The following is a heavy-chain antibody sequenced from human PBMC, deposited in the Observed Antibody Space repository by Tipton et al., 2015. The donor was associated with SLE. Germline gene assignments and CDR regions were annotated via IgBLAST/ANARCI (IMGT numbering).Heavy chain of an antibody. J-gene: IGHJ6*02. CDR3: ARWRAGDGMDV. CDR2: ISSSSSYI. D-gene: IGHD6-19*01. Sequence: SLRLSCAASGFTFSSYSMNWVRQAPGKGLEWVSSISSSSSYIYYADSVKGRFTISRDNAKNSLYLQMNSLRAEDTAVYYCARWRAGDGMDVWGQGTTVTVSS. V-gene: IGHV3-21*01. CDR1: GFTFSSYS.